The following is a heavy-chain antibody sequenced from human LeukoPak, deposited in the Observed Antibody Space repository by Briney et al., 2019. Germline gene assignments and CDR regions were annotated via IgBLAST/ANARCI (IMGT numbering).Heavy chain of an antibody. CDR3: ARASLGLQIDY. V-gene: IGHV4-34*01. D-gene: IGHD2-15*01. Sequence: SETLSLTCAVYGGSFSGYYWSWVRQPPGKGLEWIGEVNHSGSTNYNPSLKSRVTISVDTSKNQFSLKLSSVTAADTAVYYCARASLGLQIDYWGQGTLVTVSS. CDR1: GGSFSGYY. CDR2: VNHSGST. J-gene: IGHJ4*02.